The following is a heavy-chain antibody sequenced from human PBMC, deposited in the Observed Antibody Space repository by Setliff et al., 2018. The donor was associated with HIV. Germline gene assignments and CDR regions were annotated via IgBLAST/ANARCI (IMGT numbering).Heavy chain of an antibody. D-gene: IGHD3-22*01. CDR3: ARTPEDYDQYFFDR. Sequence: PSETLSLTCTVSGGSISSGSYYWSWIRQPAGKGLEWIGYIYTSGSTNYNPSLEGRVTISVDTSKNQFSLKLSSVTAADTAVYYCARTPEDYDQYFFDRWGQGTLVTVSS. CDR2: IYTSGST. V-gene: IGHV4-61*09. CDR1: GGSISSGSYY. J-gene: IGHJ4*02.